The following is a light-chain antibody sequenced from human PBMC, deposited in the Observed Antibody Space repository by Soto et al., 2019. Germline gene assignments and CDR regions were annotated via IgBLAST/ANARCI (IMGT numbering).Light chain of an antibody. CDR2: DAS. Sequence: EIVMTQSPATLSVSPGERATLSCRASQSLSSNLAWYQQKPGQAPRLLIYDASYRATGIPARFSGSGSGTEFTLTISSLQPDDFATYYCQHYNSYSEAFGQGTKGDIK. CDR3: QHYNSYSEA. V-gene: IGKV3D-15*01. J-gene: IGKJ1*01. CDR1: QSLSSN.